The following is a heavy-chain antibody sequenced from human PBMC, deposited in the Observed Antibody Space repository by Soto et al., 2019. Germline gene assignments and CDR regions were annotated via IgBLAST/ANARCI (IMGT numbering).Heavy chain of an antibody. CDR3: AATGGHYFGLDV. V-gene: IGHV1-18*01. D-gene: IGHD2-8*02. CDR1: DHTFTYYG. CDR2: ISGYNGNT. Sequence: QVQLLQSGGEVKKPGASVKVSCNSSDHTFTYYGINWVRRAPGQGLEWMGWISGYNGNTKYAQKFQDRVTMSADTSKRTAYMDMRSLTSDGAAVYFCAATGGHYFGLDVWGQGTTVTVSS. J-gene: IGHJ6*02.